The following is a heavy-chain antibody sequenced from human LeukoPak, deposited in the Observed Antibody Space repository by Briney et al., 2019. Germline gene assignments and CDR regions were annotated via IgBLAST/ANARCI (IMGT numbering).Heavy chain of an antibody. CDR2: ISYDGSNK. D-gene: IGHD3-9*01. Sequence: GRSLRLSCAASGFTFSSYGMHWVRQAPGKGLEWVAVISYDGSNKYYADSVKGRFTISRDNSKNTLYLQMNSLRAEDTAVYYCARDYLHYDILTGCDYWGQGTLVTVSS. CDR1: GFTFSSYG. CDR3: ARDYLHYDILTGCDY. J-gene: IGHJ4*02. V-gene: IGHV3-30*03.